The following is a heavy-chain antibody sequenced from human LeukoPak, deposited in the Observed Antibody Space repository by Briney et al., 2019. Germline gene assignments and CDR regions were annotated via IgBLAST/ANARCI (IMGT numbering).Heavy chain of an antibody. CDR1: GFTFSSYA. CDR3: VKDLGRCRNNCFDY. CDR2: ISGSGGGT. J-gene: IGHJ4*02. D-gene: IGHD1-26*01. V-gene: IGHV3-23*01. Sequence: GGSLRLSCAASGFTFSSYAMSWVRQAPEKGLEWVSAISGSGGGTYYADSVKGRFTISRDDSKNTLYLQMNSLRAEDTAVYYCVKDLGRCRNNCFDYWGQGTLVTVSS.